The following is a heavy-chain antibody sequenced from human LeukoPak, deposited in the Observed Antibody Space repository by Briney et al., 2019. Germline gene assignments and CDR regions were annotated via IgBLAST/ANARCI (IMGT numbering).Heavy chain of an antibody. CDR2: IYYSGTT. CDR3: ARVDGFWSSFDP. J-gene: IGHJ5*02. V-gene: IGHV4-30-4*01. CDR1: GGSVSSGDYY. Sequence: PSETLSLTCTVSGGSVSSGDYYWSWIRQPPGKGLEWIGYIYYSGTTYYNPSLKSRLTVSLDTSKNQFSLKLSSVTAADTAVYYCARVDGFWSSFDPWGQGTLVAVSS. D-gene: IGHD3-3*01.